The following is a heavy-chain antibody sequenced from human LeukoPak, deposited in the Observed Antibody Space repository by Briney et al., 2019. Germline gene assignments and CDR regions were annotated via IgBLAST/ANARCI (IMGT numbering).Heavy chain of an antibody. CDR3: TLGGRPGGFDY. D-gene: IGHD2-15*01. Sequence: PSQTLSITCTVSGGSISSGGYYWSWIRQHPGKGLEWIGYIYYSGRTYYNPSLKSRVTISVDTSKNQFSLKLSSVTAADTAVYYCTLGGRPGGFDYWGQGTLVTVSS. CDR1: GGSISSGGYY. V-gene: IGHV4-31*03. J-gene: IGHJ4*02. CDR2: IYYSGRT.